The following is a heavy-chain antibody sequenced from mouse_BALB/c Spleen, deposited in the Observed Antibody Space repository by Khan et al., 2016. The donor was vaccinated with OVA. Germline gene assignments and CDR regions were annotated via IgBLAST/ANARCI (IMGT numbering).Heavy chain of an antibody. D-gene: IGHD1-2*01. J-gene: IGHJ2*01. Sequence: EVQLQESGPGLVKPSQSLSLTCTVTGYSITSGYGWNWIRQFPGNKLEWMGYISYSGSTNYNLSLKSRISITRDTSKNQFFLQLNSVTTEDTATXYCARTARIKYWGQGTTLTVSS. CDR1: GYSITSGYG. CDR2: ISYSGST. CDR3: ARTARIKY. V-gene: IGHV3-2*02.